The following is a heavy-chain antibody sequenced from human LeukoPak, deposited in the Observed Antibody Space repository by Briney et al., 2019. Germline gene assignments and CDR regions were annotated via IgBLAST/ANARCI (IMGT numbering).Heavy chain of an antibody. CDR1: GYYFTNYW. J-gene: IGHJ4*02. V-gene: IGHV5-10-1*01. CDR3: ARHYAGYGGALSDC. D-gene: IGHD5-12*01. Sequence: NLGESLKISCKGSGYYFTNYWISWVRQMPGKALEWMGRIDPSDSYTNYSPSFQGHVTISADKSISTAYLQWSSLKASDTAMYYCARHYAGYGGALSDCWGQGTLVTVSS. CDR2: IDPSDSYT.